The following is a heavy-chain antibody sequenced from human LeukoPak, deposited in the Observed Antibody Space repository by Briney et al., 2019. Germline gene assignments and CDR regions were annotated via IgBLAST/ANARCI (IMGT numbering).Heavy chain of an antibody. CDR1: GGSMNTVGSY. CDR3: ARDQDFDGGRYSAGDAFDI. D-gene: IGHD3-16*02. Sequence: SSETLSLTCSVSGGSMNTVGSYWSWIRQHPGKGLEWVGYIHYSGPTSYNPSLKNRVDISADTSKNQFSLHLSSVTAADTAVYFCARDQDFDGGRYSAGDAFDIWGQGTMVTVSS. V-gene: IGHV4-31*03. J-gene: IGHJ3*02. CDR2: IHYSGPT.